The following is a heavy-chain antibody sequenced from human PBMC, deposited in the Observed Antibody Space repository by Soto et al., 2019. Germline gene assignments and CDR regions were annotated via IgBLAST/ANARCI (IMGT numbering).Heavy chain of an antibody. CDR1: GYTFSSYD. CDR3: TRAIRNQLLSDY. D-gene: IGHD1-26*01. CDR2: MNPNSANT. V-gene: IGHV1-8*01. J-gene: IGHJ4*02. Sequence: QVQLVQSGAEVRKPGASVKVSCKASGYTFSSYDIGWVRQATGQGLEWMGWMNPNSANTGYAQKFQGRVTMTRDTSISTAYMELNSLTSEDTAVYYCTRAIRNQLLSDYWGQGTLVTLSS.